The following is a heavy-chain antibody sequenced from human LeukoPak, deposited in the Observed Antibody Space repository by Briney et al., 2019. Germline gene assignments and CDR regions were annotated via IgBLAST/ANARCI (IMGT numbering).Heavy chain of an antibody. CDR1: GYTFTSYG. D-gene: IGHD3-3*01. J-gene: IGHJ4*02. V-gene: IGHV1-18*01. CDR3: ARDRDYDFWTGYLDLDY. Sequence: AASVKVSCKASGYTFTSYGVTWVRQAPGQGLEWMGCISSDNGNTNYAQKLQGRVTMTTDTSTNTAYMELRSLRSDDTAVYYCARDRDYDFWTGYLDLDYWGQGTLVTVSS. CDR2: ISSDNGNT.